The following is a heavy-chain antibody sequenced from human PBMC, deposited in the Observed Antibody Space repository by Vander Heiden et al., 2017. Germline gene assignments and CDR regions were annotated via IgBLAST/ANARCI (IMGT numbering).Heavy chain of an antibody. J-gene: IGHJ4*02. D-gene: IGHD2-2*01. CDR2: ISGSGGST. CDR3: AKLTGPAPKYYFDY. Sequence: EVQLLDSGVGLVQPGGSLRLSCSASGFYFSSYAMSWVRQAPGKGLEWVSAISGSGGSTYYADSVKGRFTISRDNSKNTLYLQMNRLRAEDTAVYYCAKLTGPAPKYYFDYWGQGTLVTVSS. CDR1: GFYFSSYA. V-gene: IGHV3-23*01.